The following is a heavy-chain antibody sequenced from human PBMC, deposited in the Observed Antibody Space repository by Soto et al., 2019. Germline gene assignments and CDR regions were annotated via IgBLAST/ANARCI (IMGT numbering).Heavy chain of an antibody. V-gene: IGHV4-59*01. D-gene: IGHD4-17*01. CDR3: ARDYGGRGYFDY. J-gene: IGHJ4*02. Sequence: SETLSLTCTVSGGSSSSYYWSWIRQPPGKGLEWIGYIYYSGSTNYNPSLKSRVTISVDTSKNQFSLKLSSVTAADTAVYYCARDYGGRGYFDYWGQGTLVTVSS. CDR2: IYYSGST. CDR1: GGSSSSYY.